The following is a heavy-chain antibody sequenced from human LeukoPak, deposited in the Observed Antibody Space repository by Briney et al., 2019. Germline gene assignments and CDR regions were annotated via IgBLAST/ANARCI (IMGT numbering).Heavy chain of an antibody. D-gene: IGHD5-24*01. CDR3: ASRDGYNYPFDY. CDR1: GGTFSSYA. J-gene: IGHJ4*02. V-gene: IGHV1-69*13. CDR2: IIPIFGTA. Sequence: ASVKVSCKASGGTFSSYAISWVRQAPGQGLEWMGGIIPIFGTANYAQKFRGRVTITADESTSTAYMELSSLRSEDTAVYYCASRDGYNYPFDYWGQGTLVTVSS.